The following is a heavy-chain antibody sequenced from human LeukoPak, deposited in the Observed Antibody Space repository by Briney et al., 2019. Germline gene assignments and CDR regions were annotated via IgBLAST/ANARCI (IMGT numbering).Heavy chain of an antibody. V-gene: IGHV3-48*03. J-gene: IGHJ4*02. CDR2: ISSSGSTI. D-gene: IGHD1-26*01. CDR1: GFTFSSYE. Sequence: GGSLRLSCAASGFTFSSYEMNWVRQAPGRGLEWVSYISSSGSTIYYADSVKGRFTISRDNAKNSLYLQMNSLRVEDTAVYYCARGVGGGSDYWGQGTLVTVSS. CDR3: ARGVGGGSDY.